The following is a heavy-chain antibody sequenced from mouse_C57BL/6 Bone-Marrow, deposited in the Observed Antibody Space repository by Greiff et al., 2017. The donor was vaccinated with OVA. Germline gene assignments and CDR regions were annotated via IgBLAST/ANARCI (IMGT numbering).Heavy chain of an antibody. CDR3: TRDGYYAMDY. CDR1: GFTFSSYA. J-gene: IGHJ4*01. D-gene: IGHD2-3*01. CDR2: ISSGGDYI. V-gene: IGHV5-9-1*02. Sequence: EVKVEESGEGLVKPGGSLKLSCAASGFTFSSYAMSWVRQTPEKRLEWVAYISSGGDYIYYADTVKGRFTISRDNARNTLYLQMSSLKSEDTAMDYCTRDGYYAMDYWGQGTSVTVSS.